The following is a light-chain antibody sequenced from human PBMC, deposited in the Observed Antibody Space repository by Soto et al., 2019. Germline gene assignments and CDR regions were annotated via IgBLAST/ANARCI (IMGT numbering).Light chain of an antibody. CDR3: QQSFSPPRLT. CDR1: QSISTC. J-gene: IGKJ4*01. CDR2: GAS. Sequence: DLQMTPSPSSLSASVGDRVIITCRASQSISTCLNWYQQKPGKAPKLLMYGASSLQSGVPSRFSGSGSATDFTLTISSLQPEDFATYYCQQSFSPPRLTFGGGTKVEI. V-gene: IGKV1-39*01.